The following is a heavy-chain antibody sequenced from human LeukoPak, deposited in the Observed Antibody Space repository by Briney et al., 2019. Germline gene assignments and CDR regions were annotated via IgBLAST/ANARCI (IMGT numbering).Heavy chain of an antibody. Sequence: GASVKVSCKASGGTFSSYAISWVRQAPGQGLEWMGGIIPIFGTANYAQKFQGRVTITADESTSTAYMELSSLRSEDTAVYYCASFPRYDSSGYHIDYWGQGTLVTVSS. V-gene: IGHV1-69*13. CDR2: IIPIFGTA. CDR3: ASFPRYDSSGYHIDY. CDR1: GGTFSSYA. J-gene: IGHJ4*02. D-gene: IGHD3-22*01.